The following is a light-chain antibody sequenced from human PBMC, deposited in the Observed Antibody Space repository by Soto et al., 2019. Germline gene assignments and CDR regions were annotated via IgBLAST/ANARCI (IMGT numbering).Light chain of an antibody. CDR3: QQVNSYPLT. CDR2: AAS. Sequence: DIQLTQSPSFLSASVGDRVTITCRASQGISSYLAWYQQKPGKGPNLLIYAASTLQSGVPSRFSGSGSGTEFTLTISSLQPEDFATYYCQQVNSYPLTFGPGTKVDIK. CDR1: QGISSY. J-gene: IGKJ3*01. V-gene: IGKV1-9*01.